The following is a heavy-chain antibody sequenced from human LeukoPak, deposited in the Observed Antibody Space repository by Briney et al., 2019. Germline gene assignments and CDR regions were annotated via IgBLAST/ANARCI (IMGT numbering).Heavy chain of an antibody. J-gene: IGHJ3*02. CDR1: GGSISSGDYY. V-gene: IGHV4-30-4*01. D-gene: IGHD4-17*01. CDR2: IYYSGST. Sequence: PSQTLSLTCTVSGGSISSGDYYWSWIRQPPGKGLEWVGYIYYSGSTYYNPSLKSRVTISVDTSKNQFSLKLSSVTAADTAVYYCASVSTVTTRFAFDIWGQGTMVTVSS. CDR3: ASVSTVTTRFAFDI.